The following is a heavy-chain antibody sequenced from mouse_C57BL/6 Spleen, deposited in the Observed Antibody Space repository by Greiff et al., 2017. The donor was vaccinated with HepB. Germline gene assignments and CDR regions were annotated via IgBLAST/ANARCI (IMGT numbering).Heavy chain of an antibody. Sequence: QVHVKQSGAELVKPGASVKISCKASGYAFSSYWMNWVKQRPGKGLEWIGQIYPGDGDTNYNGKFKGKATLTADKSSSTAYMQLSSLTSEDSAVYFCAHYGSSPGFAYWGQGTLVTVSA. D-gene: IGHD1-1*01. CDR1: GYAFSSYW. CDR3: AHYGSSPGFAY. J-gene: IGHJ3*01. V-gene: IGHV1-80*01. CDR2: IYPGDGDT.